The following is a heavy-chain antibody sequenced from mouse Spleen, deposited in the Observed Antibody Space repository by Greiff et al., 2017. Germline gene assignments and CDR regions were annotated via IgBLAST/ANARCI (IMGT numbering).Heavy chain of an antibody. D-gene: IGHD2-2*01. CDR3: AKGEGDGYDTYAMDY. Sequence: VQLQQSGPELVKPGASVKISCKASGYAFSSSWMNWVKQRPGKGLEWIGRIYPGDGDTNYNGKFKGKATLTADKSSSTAYMQLSRLTSEDSAVYFCAKGEGDGYDTYAMDYWGQGTSVTVSS. J-gene: IGHJ4*01. V-gene: IGHV1-82*01. CDR2: IYPGDGDT. CDR1: GYAFSSSW.